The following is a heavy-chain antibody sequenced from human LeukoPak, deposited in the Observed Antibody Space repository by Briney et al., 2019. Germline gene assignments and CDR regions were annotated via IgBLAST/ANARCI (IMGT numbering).Heavy chain of an antibody. CDR3: AKNRVDGSGSQFDS. J-gene: IGHJ4*02. V-gene: IGHV3-23*01. CDR2: ISGSGAMT. Sequence: GGSLRLSCAASGFTLSNHALIWVRQAPGKGLEWVSSISGSGAMTYYADSVKGRFTISRDNAMNTLYLQMTSLRADDTAVYYCAKNRVDGSGSQFDSWGQGSLVIVSS. CDR1: GFTLSNHA. D-gene: IGHD3-10*01.